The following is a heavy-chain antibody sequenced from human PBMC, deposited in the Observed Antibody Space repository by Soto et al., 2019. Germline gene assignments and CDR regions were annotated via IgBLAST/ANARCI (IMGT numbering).Heavy chain of an antibody. D-gene: IGHD6-25*01. CDR1: GYTFTSYG. CDR2: ISAHNGNT. V-gene: IGHV1-18*01. Sequence: EASVKVSCKASGYTFTSYGISWVRQAPGQGLEWMGWISAHNGNTNYAPKLQGRVTMTTDTSTSTAYMELRSLRSDDTAIYYCARGGVAARTGRWFDPWGQGTLVTVSS. CDR3: ARGGVAARTGRWFDP. J-gene: IGHJ5*02.